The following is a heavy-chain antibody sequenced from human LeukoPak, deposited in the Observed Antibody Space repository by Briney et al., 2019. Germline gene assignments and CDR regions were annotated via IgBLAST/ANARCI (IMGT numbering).Heavy chain of an antibody. D-gene: IGHD6-13*01. CDR2: IFHSGDT. CDR1: GGSISSGGYS. J-gene: IGHJ4*02. Sequence: SQTLSLTCAVSGGSISSGGYSWSWIRQPPGKGLEWMGYIFHSGDTHYNPSLKSRVTISVDTSKNQVSLKLTSVTAADTALYYCARGPIAAAGRSWDYWGQGTLVTVSS. V-gene: IGHV4-30-2*01. CDR3: ARGPIAAAGRSWDY.